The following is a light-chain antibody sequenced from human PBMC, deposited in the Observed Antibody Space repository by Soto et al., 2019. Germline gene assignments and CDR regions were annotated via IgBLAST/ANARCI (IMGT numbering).Light chain of an antibody. V-gene: IGKV3-15*01. CDR1: QSVSTN. CDR2: GAS. CDR3: QQHSDWPRT. J-gene: IGKJ1*01. Sequence: IVMTQSPATLSVSPGKRATLSCRASQSVSTNLAWYQQKPGQAPRLLIYGASTRATGVPARFSGSGSGTEFTLTITSLQSEDFAVYFCQQHSDWPRTFGQGTKVEI.